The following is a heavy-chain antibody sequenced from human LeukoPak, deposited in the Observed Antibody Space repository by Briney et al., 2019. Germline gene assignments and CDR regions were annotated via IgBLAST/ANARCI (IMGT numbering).Heavy chain of an antibody. Sequence: GGSLRLSCAASGFTFSSYWMHWVRQAPGKGLVWVSRIKSDGSTNYADSGKGRFTISRDNAKNTLSLQMNSLRAEDTGVYYCARAPSEIGGYYPEYFRHWGQGTLVTVSS. CDR2: IKSDGST. V-gene: IGHV3-74*01. CDR3: ARAPSEIGGYYPEYFRH. J-gene: IGHJ1*01. D-gene: IGHD3-22*01. CDR1: GFTFSSYW.